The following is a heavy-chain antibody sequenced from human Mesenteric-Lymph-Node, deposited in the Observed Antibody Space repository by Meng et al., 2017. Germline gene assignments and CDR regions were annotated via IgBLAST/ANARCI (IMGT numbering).Heavy chain of an antibody. CDR3: ARDPTGGEDHQRV. D-gene: IGHD1-14*01. J-gene: IGHJ4*02. Sequence: QVQLKESGPGLVKPSQTLSLTCTVSGDSFNSPDYYWSWIRHPPEKGLEWIGYIYYSGSTYYNPSLKSRVSISGDKSKNQFSLKLNSMTAADTAVYYCARDPTGGEDHQRVWGQGTLVTVSS. CDR2: IYYSGST. CDR1: GDSFNSPDYY. V-gene: IGHV4-30-4*01.